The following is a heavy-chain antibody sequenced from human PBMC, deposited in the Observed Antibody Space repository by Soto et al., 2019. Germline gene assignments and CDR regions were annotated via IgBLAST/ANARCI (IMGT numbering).Heavy chain of an antibody. CDR3: ARDRGSSAARGGHDAFYI. J-gene: IGHJ3*02. Sequence: QVQLVQSGAEVKKPGASVKVSCKASGYTFTGYYMHWVRQAPGQGLEWMGWINPNSGGTNYAQKFQGLVTMTRDTSISTAYMELSRLRSDDTAVYYCARDRGSSAARGGHDAFYISGQVTMVTVAS. CDR2: INPNSGGT. D-gene: IGHD6-13*01. CDR1: GYTFTGYY. V-gene: IGHV1-2*04.